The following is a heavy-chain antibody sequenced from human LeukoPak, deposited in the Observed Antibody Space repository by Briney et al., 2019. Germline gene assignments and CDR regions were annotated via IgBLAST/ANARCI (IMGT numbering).Heavy chain of an antibody. J-gene: IGHJ6*02. V-gene: IGHV3-23*01. Sequence: GGSLRLSCAASGFTFSSYAMSWVRQAPGKGLEWFSANSGSGGSTYYADSVKGRFTISRDNSKNTLYLQMNSLRAEDTAVYYCAKGKYEYDILTGYYTIYYYYGMDVWGQGTTVTVSS. CDR1: GFTFSSYA. CDR3: AKGKYEYDILTGYYTIYYYYGMDV. CDR2: NSGSGGST. D-gene: IGHD3-9*01.